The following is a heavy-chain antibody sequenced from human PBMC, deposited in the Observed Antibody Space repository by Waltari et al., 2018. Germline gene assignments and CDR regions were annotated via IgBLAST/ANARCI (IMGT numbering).Heavy chain of an antibody. J-gene: IGHJ4*02. V-gene: IGHV3-9*01. CDR1: GFTFDDYA. D-gene: IGHD3-10*01. Sequence: EVQLVESGGGLVQPGRSLRLSCAASGFTFDDYAMHWVRQAPGKGLEWVSGISWNSVSIGYADSVKGRFTISRDNAKNSLYLQMNSLRAEDTALYYCAKGLYYGSGTLDYWGQGTLVTVSS. CDR3: AKGLYYGSGTLDY. CDR2: ISWNSVSI.